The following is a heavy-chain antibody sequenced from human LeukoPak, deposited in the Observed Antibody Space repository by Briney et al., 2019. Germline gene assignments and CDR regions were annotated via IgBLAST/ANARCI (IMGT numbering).Heavy chain of an antibody. D-gene: IGHD3-22*01. CDR3: ARGAYTMIVVRRDKIDY. J-gene: IGHJ4*02. CDR1: GFTFSSYT. Sequence: PGGSLRLSCAASGFTFSSYTMSWVRQAPGKGLEWVSAISHTSEYTYHADSVKGRFTISRDNSKNTLYLQMNSLRAEDTAVYYCARGAYTMIVVRRDKIDYWGQGTLVTVSS. CDR2: ISHTSEYT. V-gene: IGHV3-23*01.